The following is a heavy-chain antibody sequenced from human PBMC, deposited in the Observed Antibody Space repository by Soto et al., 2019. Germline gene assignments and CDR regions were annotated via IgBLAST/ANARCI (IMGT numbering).Heavy chain of an antibody. Sequence: GGSLRLSCAASGFTFSSYAMSWVRQAPGKGLEWVSAISGSGGSTYYADSVKGRFTTSRDNSKNTLYLQMNSLRAEDTAVYYCAKDIEPYYYDSSGYYLVDYWGQGTLVTVSS. J-gene: IGHJ4*02. V-gene: IGHV3-23*01. CDR2: ISGSGGST. CDR3: AKDIEPYYYDSSGYYLVDY. D-gene: IGHD3-22*01. CDR1: GFTFSSYA.